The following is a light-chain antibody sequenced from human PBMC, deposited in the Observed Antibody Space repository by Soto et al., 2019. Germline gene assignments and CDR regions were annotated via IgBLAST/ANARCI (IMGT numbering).Light chain of an antibody. Sequence: EMVMTQSPATLSVSPGERATLSCRASQSVSSYLAWYQQKPGQPPRLLIYVASTRAAGIPARFSGSGSGTEFTLTISSLQAEDFAVYYCQQYKDCPSRFGPGTKVEIK. V-gene: IGKV3-15*01. CDR2: VAS. J-gene: IGKJ1*01. CDR1: QSVSSY. CDR3: QQYKDCPSR.